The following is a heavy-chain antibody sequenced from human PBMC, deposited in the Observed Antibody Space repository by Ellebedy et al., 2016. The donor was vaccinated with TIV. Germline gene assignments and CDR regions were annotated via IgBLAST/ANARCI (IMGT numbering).Heavy chain of an antibody. J-gene: IGHJ6*02. Sequence: SVKVSCXASGGTFSSYAISWVRQAPGQGLEWMGGIIPIFGTANYAQKFQGRVTITADESTSTAYMELSSLRSEDTAVYYCARDSKYQLLGAYYYYGMDVWGQGTTVTVSS. CDR2: IIPIFGTA. CDR1: GGTFSSYA. CDR3: ARDSKYQLLGAYYYYGMDV. V-gene: IGHV1-69*13. D-gene: IGHD2-2*01.